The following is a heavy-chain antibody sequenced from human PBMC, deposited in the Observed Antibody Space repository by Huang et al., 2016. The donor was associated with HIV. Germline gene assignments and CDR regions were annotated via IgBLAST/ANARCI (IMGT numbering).Heavy chain of an antibody. J-gene: IGHJ6*02. CDR1: GFTFTNYA. D-gene: IGHD3-10*01. V-gene: IGHV3-21*06. CDR3: ARPQGDKVRGIIRSYYYYYGMDV. Sequence: EVQLVESGGGLVKPGGSLRLSCVASGFTFTNYAMNWVRQAPGKGLEWVSDIGSSSSYKYYADSVKGRFTISRDDAKNSLYLQMNSLRAEDTAVYYCARPQGDKVRGIIRSYYYYYGMDVWGRGTTVTVSS. CDR2: IGSSSSYK.